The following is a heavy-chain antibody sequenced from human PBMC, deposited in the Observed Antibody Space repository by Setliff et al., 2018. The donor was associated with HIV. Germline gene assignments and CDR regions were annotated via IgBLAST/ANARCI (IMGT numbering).Heavy chain of an antibody. J-gene: IGHJ5*02. Sequence: SETLSLTCSVSGDSIGTYYWNWIRQTPGKRLEWIGFFYYGGSTDYNPALKNRVAISVDTSRNHVSLKMASVTAADTAVYDGARARLLGGFLSWGRGALVTVSS. CDR2: FYYGGST. D-gene: IGHD7-27*01. CDR1: GDSIGTYY. V-gene: IGHV4-59*01. CDR3: ARARLLGGFLS.